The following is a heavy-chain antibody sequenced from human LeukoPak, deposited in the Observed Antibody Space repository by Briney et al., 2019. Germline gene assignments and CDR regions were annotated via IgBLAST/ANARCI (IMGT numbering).Heavy chain of an antibody. Sequence: ASVKVSCKASGYTFTNDDINWVRQATGQGLEWMGWMNPNSGNTGYAQKFQGRVTMTRNTSISTAYMELSSLRSEDTAVYYCARGPGHYYDSSGHEDYWGQGTLVTVSS. J-gene: IGHJ4*02. CDR2: MNPNSGNT. CDR1: GYTFTNDD. D-gene: IGHD3-22*01. CDR3: ARGPGHYYDSSGHEDY. V-gene: IGHV1-8*02.